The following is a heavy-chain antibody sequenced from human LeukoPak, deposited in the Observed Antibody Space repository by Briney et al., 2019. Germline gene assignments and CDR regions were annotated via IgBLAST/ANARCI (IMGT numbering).Heavy chain of an antibody. CDR1: GYRFTSYW. J-gene: IGHJ3*02. CDR2: IYPGDSDT. D-gene: IGHD6-19*01. V-gene: IGHV5-51*01. CDR3: ATGYGSGRGAFDI. Sequence: GESLKISCVGSGYRFTSYWIGWVRQMPGKGLEYMGTIYPGDSDTRYSPSFQGQVTISADKSISTAYLQWSSLQASDTAMYYCATGYGSGRGAFDIWGQGTMVTVSS.